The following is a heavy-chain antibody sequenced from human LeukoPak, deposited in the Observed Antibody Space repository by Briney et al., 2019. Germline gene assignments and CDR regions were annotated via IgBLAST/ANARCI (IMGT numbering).Heavy chain of an antibody. CDR3: ATSPPFDY. CDR2: ISSSSSYT. V-gene: IGHV3-21*01. CDR1: GFTFSSYS. Sequence: PGGSLRLSCAASGFTFSSYSMNWVRQAPGKGLEWVSSISSSSSYTYYADSVKGRFTISRDNAKNSLYLQMNSLRAEDTAVYYCATSPPFDYWGQGTLVTVSS. J-gene: IGHJ4*02.